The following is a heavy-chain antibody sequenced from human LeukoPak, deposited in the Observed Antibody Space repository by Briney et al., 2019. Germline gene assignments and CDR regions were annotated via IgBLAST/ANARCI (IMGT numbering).Heavy chain of an antibody. J-gene: IGHJ6*02. V-gene: IGHV4-59*08. CDR2: IYYSGST. CDR3: ARSSYDPYYYYGMDV. Sequence: SETLSLTCTVSGGSISSYYWSWIRQPPGKGLEWIGYIYYSGSTNYNPSLKSRVTISVDTSKNQFSLKLSSVTAADTAVYYCARSSYDPYYYYGMDVWGQGTTVTVSS. D-gene: IGHD5-12*01. CDR1: GGSISSYY.